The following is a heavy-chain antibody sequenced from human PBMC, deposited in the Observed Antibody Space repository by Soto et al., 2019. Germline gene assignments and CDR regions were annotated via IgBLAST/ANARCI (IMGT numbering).Heavy chain of an antibody. V-gene: IGHV4-59*01. CDR1: STYIPSFY. J-gene: IGHJ6*02. CDR3: ARDLWGYCGTDCYPLDV. D-gene: IGHD2-21*02. CDR2: MYNSGST. Sequence: TLSLACFISSTYIPSFYRRWMEGPSGKGLEWIGYMYNSGSTVYNPSFKSRVTISVDTSKNQFSLKLNSVTAADTAVYYCARDLWGYCGTDCYPLDVWGQGT.